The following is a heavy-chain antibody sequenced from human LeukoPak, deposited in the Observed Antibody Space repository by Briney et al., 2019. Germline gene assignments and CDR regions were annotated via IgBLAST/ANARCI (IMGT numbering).Heavy chain of an antibody. V-gene: IGHV3-30*03. D-gene: IGHD5-18*01. CDR1: GFTFSSYG. CDR2: ISYDGSNK. CDR3: ASDRGYSLNPFDY. J-gene: IGHJ4*02. Sequence: GRSLRLSCAASGFTFSSYGMHWVRQAPGKGLEWVAVISYDGSNKYYADSVKGRFTISRDNSKNTLYLQMNSLRAEDTAVYYCASDRGYSLNPFDYWGQGTLVTVSS.